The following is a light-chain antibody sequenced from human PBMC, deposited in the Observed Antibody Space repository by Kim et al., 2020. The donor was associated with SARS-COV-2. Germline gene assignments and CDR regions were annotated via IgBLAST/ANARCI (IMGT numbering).Light chain of an antibody. CDR1: KLGYKF. CDR3: QAWDNNTGEV. Sequence: VSPGQTGSITCSGDKLGYKFVSWYQQKPGQSPLLVIYQDNKRPSGIPERFSGSNSGNTATLTISGTQAMDEAEYFCQAWDNNTGEVFGGGTQLTVL. J-gene: IGLJ2*01. V-gene: IGLV3-1*01. CDR2: QDN.